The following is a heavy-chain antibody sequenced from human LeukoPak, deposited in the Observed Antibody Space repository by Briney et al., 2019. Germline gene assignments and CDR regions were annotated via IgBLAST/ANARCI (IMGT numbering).Heavy chain of an antibody. CDR2: IYYSGST. J-gene: IGHJ6*02. CDR3: ASCAQLLFSMDV. D-gene: IGHD2-2*01. V-gene: IGHV4-39*01. CDR1: GGSISSSSYY. Sequence: PSETLSLTCTVSGGSISSSSYYWGWIRQPPGKGLEWIGSIYYSGSTYYNPSLKSRVTISVDTSKNQFSLRLSSVTAADTAAYYCASCAQLLFSMDVWGQGTTVTVSS.